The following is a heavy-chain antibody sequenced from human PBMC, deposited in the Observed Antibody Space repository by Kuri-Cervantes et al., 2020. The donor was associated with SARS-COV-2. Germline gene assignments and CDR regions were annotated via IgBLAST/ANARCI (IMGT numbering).Heavy chain of an antibody. CDR2: IYYSGST. D-gene: IGHD7-27*01. V-gene: IGHV4-34*01. CDR1: GGSFSGYY. J-gene: IGHJ4*02. CDR3: ARNWGRYYFDY. Sequence: SETLSLTCAVYGGSFSGYYWSRIRQPPGKGLEWIGSIYYSGSTYYNPSLKSRVTISVDTSKNQFSLKLSSVTAADTAVYYCARNWGRYYFDYWGQGTLVTVSS.